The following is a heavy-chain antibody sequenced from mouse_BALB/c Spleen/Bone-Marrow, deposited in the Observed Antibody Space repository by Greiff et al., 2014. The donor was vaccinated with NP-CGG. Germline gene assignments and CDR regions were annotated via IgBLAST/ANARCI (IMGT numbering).Heavy chain of an antibody. CDR3: ARHGGSRGYYFDY. D-gene: IGHD1-1*01. CDR1: GFTFSSYT. Sequence: DVMLVESGGGLVQPGGSLKLSCAASGFTFSSYTMFWVRQTPEKRLEWVAHISNGGGSTYYPDTVKGRFTISRDNAKNTLYLQMSSLKSEDTAMYYCARHGGSRGYYFDYWGQGTTLTVS. V-gene: IGHV5-12-2*01. J-gene: IGHJ2*01. CDR2: ISNGGGST.